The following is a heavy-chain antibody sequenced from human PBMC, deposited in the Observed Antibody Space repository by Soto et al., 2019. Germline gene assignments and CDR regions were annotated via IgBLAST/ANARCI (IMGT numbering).Heavy chain of an antibody. V-gene: IGHV4-39*01. Sequence: QLQLQESGPGLVKPSETLSLTCTVSGGSISSSSYYWGWIRQPPGKGLEWIGSIYYSGSTYYNPSLKIRVTISVDTSKNQFSLKLSSVTAADTAVYYCARFYNYDYVWGSYRYPDYWGQGTLVTVSS. CDR3: ARFYNYDYVWGSYRYPDY. J-gene: IGHJ4*02. CDR2: IYYSGST. D-gene: IGHD3-16*02. CDR1: GGSISSSSYY.